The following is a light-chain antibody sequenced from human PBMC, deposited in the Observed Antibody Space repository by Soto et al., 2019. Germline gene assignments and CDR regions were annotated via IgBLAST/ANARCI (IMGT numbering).Light chain of an antibody. J-gene: IGLJ2*01. Sequence: QSVLTQPPSASATPGQRVTISCSGSSSNIGSNTVNWYQQLPGTAPILLIYSNNQRPSGVPDRFSGSKSGTSASLAISGLQSEDEADYYCAAWDDSLNGYVVFGGGTNLTVL. V-gene: IGLV1-44*01. CDR1: SSNIGSNT. CDR3: AAWDDSLNGYVV. CDR2: SNN.